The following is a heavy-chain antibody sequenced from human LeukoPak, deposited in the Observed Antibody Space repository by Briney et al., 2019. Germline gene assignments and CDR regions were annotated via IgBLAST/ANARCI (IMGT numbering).Heavy chain of an antibody. J-gene: IGHJ6*02. Sequence: GGSQRLSCAASVFTFDDYAMLWVRHSPGKGLEWVYFISGDGDNTYYADSVKVRFTISRYNSKNSLYLQMNSLRTADTALYYCAKDVAHLGCMDVWGQGTTVTVSS. CDR1: VFTFDDYA. CDR3: AKDVAHLGCMDV. D-gene: IGHD3-10*01. CDR2: ISGDGDNT. V-gene: IGHV3-43*02.